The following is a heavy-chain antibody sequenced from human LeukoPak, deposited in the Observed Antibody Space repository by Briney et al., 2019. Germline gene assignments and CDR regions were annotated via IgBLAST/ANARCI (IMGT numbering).Heavy chain of an antibody. Sequence: SGTLSLTCAVYGGSFSGYYWSWIRQPPGKGLEWIGEINHSGSTNYNPSLKSRVTISVDTSKNQFSLKLSSVTAADTAVYYCARGLPSGTRSFDYWGQGTLVTVSS. CDR3: ARGLPSGTRSFDY. V-gene: IGHV4-34*01. J-gene: IGHJ4*02. D-gene: IGHD2-15*01. CDR2: INHSGST. CDR1: GGSFSGYY.